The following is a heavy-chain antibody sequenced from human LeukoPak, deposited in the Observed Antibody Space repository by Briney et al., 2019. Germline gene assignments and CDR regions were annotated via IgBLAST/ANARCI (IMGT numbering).Heavy chain of an antibody. CDR3: ARRHYDFWSGYRSGGYYYYMDV. CDR2: MNPNSGNT. J-gene: IGHJ6*03. D-gene: IGHD3-3*01. Sequence: ASVKVSCKASGYTFTSYDINWVRQATGQGLEWMGWMNPNSGNTGYARKFQGRVTMTRNTSISTAYMELSSLRSEDTAVYYCARRHYDFWSGYRSGGYYYYMDVWGKGTTVTVSS. CDR1: GYTFTSYD. V-gene: IGHV1-8*01.